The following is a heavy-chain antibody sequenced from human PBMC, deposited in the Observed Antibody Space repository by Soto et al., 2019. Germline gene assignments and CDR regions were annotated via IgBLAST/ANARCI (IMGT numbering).Heavy chain of an antibody. CDR3: ARGHTPNMNYYYYYMDV. Sequence: SETLSLTCTVSGGSISSGGYYWSWIRQHPGKGLEWIGYIYYSGSTYYNPSLKSRVTISVDTSKNQFSLKLSSVTAADTAVYYCARGHTPNMNYYYYYMDVWGKGTTVTVSS. D-gene: IGHD2-21*01. CDR2: IYYSGST. CDR1: GGSISSGGYY. J-gene: IGHJ6*03. V-gene: IGHV4-31*03.